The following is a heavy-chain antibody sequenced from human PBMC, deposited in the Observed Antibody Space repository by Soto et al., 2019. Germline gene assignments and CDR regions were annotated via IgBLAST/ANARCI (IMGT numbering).Heavy chain of an antibody. V-gene: IGHV4-59*01. D-gene: IGHD5-12*01. CDR1: GASISSYY. CDR3: GREYSAYDPPRQ. CDR2: IYHSGST. Sequence: QVQLQESGPGLVKPSETLSLTCTVSGASISSYYWSWVRQPPGKGLEWIGYIYHSGSTNYNPSLKSRITMSLDTSRNQFSLKLTSVTAADTAVYYCGREYSAYDPPRQWGQGTLVTVSS. J-gene: IGHJ4*02.